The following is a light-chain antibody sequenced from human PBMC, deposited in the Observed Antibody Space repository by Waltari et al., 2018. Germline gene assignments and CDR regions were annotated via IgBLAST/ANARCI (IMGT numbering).Light chain of an antibody. J-gene: IGLJ2*01. CDR3: QSYDSSLSGSHVV. Sequence: QSVLTQPPSVSGAPGQRVTISCTGSSSNIGAGYDVHWYQQLPGTAPKLLIYGNSKRPSGVPDRFSGSKSGTAASRAITGLQAEDEADYYCQSYDSSLSGSHVVFGGGTKLTVL. CDR1: SSNIGAGYD. CDR2: GNS. V-gene: IGLV1-40*01.